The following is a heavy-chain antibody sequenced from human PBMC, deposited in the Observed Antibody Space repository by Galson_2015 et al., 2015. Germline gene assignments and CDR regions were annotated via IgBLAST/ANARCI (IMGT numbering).Heavy chain of an antibody. CDR1: GDSVSSNSAA. Sequence: CAIYGDSVSSNSAAWNWIRQPPSRGLEWLGRTYYRSKWYSSYAAFVRSRITISADTSKNQFSLQLNSVTPEDTAVYYCAGGPGSLFYWGQGILVPVSS. J-gene: IGHJ4*02. CDR2: TYYRSKWYS. CDR3: AGGPGSLFY. D-gene: IGHD5-12*01. V-gene: IGHV6-1*01.